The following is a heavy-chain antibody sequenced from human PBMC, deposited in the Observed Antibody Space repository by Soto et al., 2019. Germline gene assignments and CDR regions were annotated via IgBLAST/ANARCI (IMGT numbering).Heavy chain of an antibody. CDR2: IYYRGST. Sequence: QVQLQESGPGLVKPSQTLSLTCTVSGGSISSVDYYWSWIRQPPGKGLEWIGYIYYRGSTYYNPSLKSRVTISVDTSKNQFSLKLSSLTAADTAVYYCARGPTYYDILTGLFFDYWGQGSLVTVSS. CDR1: GGSISSVDYY. J-gene: IGHJ4*02. CDR3: ARGPTYYDILTGLFFDY. V-gene: IGHV4-30-4*01. D-gene: IGHD3-9*01.